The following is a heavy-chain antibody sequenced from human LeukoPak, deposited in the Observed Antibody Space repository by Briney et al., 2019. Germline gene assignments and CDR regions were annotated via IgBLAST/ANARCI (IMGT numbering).Heavy chain of an antibody. J-gene: IGHJ4*02. CDR2: IYWNDDK. Sequence: SGPTLVNPTQTLTLTCTFSGFPLSTSGVGVGWIRQPPGKALEWLALIYWNDDKRYSPSLKSRLTITKDTSKNQVVLTMTNMDPVDTATYYCAHNGAGGASFDYWGQGTLVTVSS. CDR3: AHNGAGGASFDY. V-gene: IGHV2-5*01. CDR1: GFPLSTSGVG. D-gene: IGHD3-10*01.